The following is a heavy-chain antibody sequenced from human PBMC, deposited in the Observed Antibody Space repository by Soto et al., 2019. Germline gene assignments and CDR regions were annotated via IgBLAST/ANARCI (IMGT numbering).Heavy chain of an antibody. CDR1: GGSVISGSYY. CDR2: IFYSGTT. J-gene: IGHJ6*02. Sequence: SETLSLTCPVSGGSVISGSYYWRWSRQPPGMGLEWIGYIFYSGTTNYNPSLKSRVTMSLHTSKNQFSLKLSSVTAADTAVYYCARGGYSSGYYYGRYYYGMDVWGQGTTVTVSS. CDR3: ARGGYSSGYYYGRYYYGMDV. V-gene: IGHV4-61*01. D-gene: IGHD3-22*01.